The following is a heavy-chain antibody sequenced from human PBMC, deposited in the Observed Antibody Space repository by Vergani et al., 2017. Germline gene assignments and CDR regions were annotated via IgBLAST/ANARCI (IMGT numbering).Heavy chain of an antibody. J-gene: IGHJ4*02. CDR1: GYSISSGYY. Sequence: QVQLQESGPGLVKPSETLSLTCTVSGYSISSGYYWGWIRQPPGKGLEWIGSIYHSGSTYYNPSLKSRVTISVDTSKNQFSLKLSSVTAADTAVYYCARDRLGIEDPRFDYWGQGTLVTVSS. V-gene: IGHV4-38-2*02. CDR3: ARDRLGIEDPRFDY. D-gene: IGHD7-27*01. CDR2: IYHSGST.